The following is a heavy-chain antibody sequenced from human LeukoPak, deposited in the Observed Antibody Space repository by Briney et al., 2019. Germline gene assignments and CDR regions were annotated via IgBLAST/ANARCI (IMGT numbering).Heavy chain of an antibody. CDR3: ARCLNPYYYDNSGYSPEHYYMDV. V-gene: IGHV4-4*07. CDR2: IYASGSS. Sequence: SETLSLTCTVSGDSISNYYWSWVRQPAGKGLEWIGRIYASGSSNYNPSLKSRITMSVDTSKNQFSLTLSSVTAADTAVYYCARCLNPYYYDNSGYSPEHYYMDVWGKGTTVIVSS. D-gene: IGHD3-22*01. J-gene: IGHJ6*03. CDR1: GDSISNYY.